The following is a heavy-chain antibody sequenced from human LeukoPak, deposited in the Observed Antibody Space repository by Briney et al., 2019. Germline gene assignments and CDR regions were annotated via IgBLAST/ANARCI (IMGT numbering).Heavy chain of an antibody. CDR1: GFSFSSYA. CDR3: ADLGTTYYYDRSTY. J-gene: IGHJ4*02. Sequence: PGGSLRLSCAASGFSFSSYAMSWVRQAPGKGPEWVSGISSSGGSPYYADSVQGRFTISRDNSKNTLFLQMTGLRAEDTAVYYCADLGTTYYYDRSTYWGQGTLAAVSS. CDR2: ISSSGGSP. V-gene: IGHV3-23*01. D-gene: IGHD3-22*01.